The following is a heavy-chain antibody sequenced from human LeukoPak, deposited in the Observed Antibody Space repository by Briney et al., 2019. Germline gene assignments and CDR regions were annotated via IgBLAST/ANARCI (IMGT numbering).Heavy chain of an antibody. CDR3: YGANAEH. CDR2: INTDGSST. J-gene: IGHJ1*01. D-gene: IGHD4-23*01. Sequence: PGGSLRLSCAASGFXFSSYWIHWVRQAPGKGLMWVSGINTDGSSTSYADSVKGRFTISRDNAKNTLFLQMNSLRAEDTAVYYCYGANAEHWGQGTLVTVSS. V-gene: IGHV3-74*01. CDR1: GFXFSSYW.